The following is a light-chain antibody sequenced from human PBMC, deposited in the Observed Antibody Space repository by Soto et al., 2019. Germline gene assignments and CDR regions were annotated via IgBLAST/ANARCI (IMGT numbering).Light chain of an antibody. Sequence: QSVLTQPPSLSGAPGQRVTISCTGSSSNIGAGYDVHWYQQLPGTAPKPLIYGNSNRPSGVPDRFSGSKSGTSASLAITGLQAEDEADYYCQSYDSSLSGWVFGGGTKVTVL. CDR1: SSNIGAGYD. CDR2: GNS. V-gene: IGLV1-40*01. J-gene: IGLJ3*02. CDR3: QSYDSSLSGWV.